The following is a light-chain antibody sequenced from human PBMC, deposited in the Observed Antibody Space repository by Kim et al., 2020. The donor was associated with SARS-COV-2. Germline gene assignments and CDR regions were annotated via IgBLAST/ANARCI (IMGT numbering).Light chain of an antibody. J-gene: IGLJ1*01. Sequence: PRQTASITCSGDKLGDKYACWYQQKPGQSPVLVIYQDSKRPSGIPERFSGSNSGNTATLTISGTQAMDEADYYCQAWDSSTASNVFGTGTKVTVL. CDR3: QAWDSSTASNV. CDR1: KLGDKY. CDR2: QDS. V-gene: IGLV3-1*01.